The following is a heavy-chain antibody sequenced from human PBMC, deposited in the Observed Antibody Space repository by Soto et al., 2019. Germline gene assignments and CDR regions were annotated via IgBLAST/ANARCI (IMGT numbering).Heavy chain of an antibody. D-gene: IGHD5-12*01. J-gene: IGHJ4*02. CDR3: AHRSRGYAYYFDQ. V-gene: IGHV2-5*02. CDR2: IFWDDDK. Sequence: QITLKESGPALVRPTQTLTLTCSFSGFSLTTRGVAVGWIRQPPGKALAWLALIFWDDDKWYSPSLRSRLTITEDTSKNKVVLTMTNMDPVDTATYYCAHRSRGYAYYFDQWGQGTLVTVSS. CDR1: GFSLTTRGVA.